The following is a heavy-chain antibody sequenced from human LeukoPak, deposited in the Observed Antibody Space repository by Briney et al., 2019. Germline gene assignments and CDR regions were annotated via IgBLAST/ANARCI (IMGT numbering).Heavy chain of an antibody. CDR2: IYYSGST. CDR1: GGSISSYY. J-gene: IGHJ4*02. CDR3: ARHYSSSFSFDY. Sequence: SETLSLTCTVSGGSISSYYWSWIRQPPGKGLEWIGYIYYSGSTNYNPSLKSRVTISVDTSKNQFSLKLSSVTAADTAVYYCARHYSSSFSFDYWGQGTLVTVSS. D-gene: IGHD6-6*01. V-gene: IGHV4-59*01.